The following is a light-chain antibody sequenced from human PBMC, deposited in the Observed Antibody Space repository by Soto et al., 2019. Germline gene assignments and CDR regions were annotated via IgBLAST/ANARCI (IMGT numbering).Light chain of an antibody. CDR3: QQYNNWPPYT. J-gene: IGKJ2*01. CDR1: QSVSSN. V-gene: IGKV3-15*01. CDR2: GAS. Sequence: ETVMTQSPVTLSVSPGERATLSCRASQSVSSNLAWYQQKPGQAPRLLIYGASTRATGIPARFGGSGSGTEFTLTISSLQSEDFAVYYCQQYNNWPPYTFGQGTKREIK.